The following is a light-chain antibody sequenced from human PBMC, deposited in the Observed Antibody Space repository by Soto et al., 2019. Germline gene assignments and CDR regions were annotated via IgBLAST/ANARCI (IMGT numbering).Light chain of an antibody. J-gene: IGLJ3*02. V-gene: IGLV2-14*03. CDR3: SSYTSSSTPVV. CDR1: SSDVGGYNY. Sequence: QSVLTQPASVSGSPGQSITISCPGTSSDVGGYNYVSWYQHHPGKAPKLMIYDVTNRPSGVSNRFSGSKSGNTASLTISGLQAEDEADYYCSSYTSSSTPVVFGGGTKVTVL. CDR2: DVT.